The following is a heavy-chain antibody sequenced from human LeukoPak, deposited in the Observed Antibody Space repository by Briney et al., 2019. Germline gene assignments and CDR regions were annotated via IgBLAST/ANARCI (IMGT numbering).Heavy chain of an antibody. Sequence: ASVKVSCKASGYTFTGYYMHWVRQAPGQGLEWMGWINPNSGGTNYAQKFQGRVTMTRDTSISTAYMELSRLRSDDTAVYYCARDHEPMGAYYYYMDVWGKGTTVAISS. CDR1: GYTFTGYY. CDR3: ARDHEPMGAYYYYMDV. J-gene: IGHJ6*03. D-gene: IGHD3-10*01. CDR2: INPNSGGT. V-gene: IGHV1-2*02.